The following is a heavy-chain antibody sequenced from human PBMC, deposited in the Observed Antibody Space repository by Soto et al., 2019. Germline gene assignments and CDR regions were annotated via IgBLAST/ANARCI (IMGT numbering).Heavy chain of an antibody. CDR2: IYYSGST. CDR1: GGSISSSSYY. CDR3: ARRSSSRGWFDP. Sequence: QLQLQESGPGLVKPSETLSLTCTVSGGSISSSSYYWGWIRQPPGKGLEWIGSIYYSGSTYYNPSLKSRVTISVHTSKNQFSLKLSSVTAADTAVYYCARRSSSRGWFDPWGQGTLVTVSS. J-gene: IGHJ5*02. D-gene: IGHD6-13*01. V-gene: IGHV4-39*01.